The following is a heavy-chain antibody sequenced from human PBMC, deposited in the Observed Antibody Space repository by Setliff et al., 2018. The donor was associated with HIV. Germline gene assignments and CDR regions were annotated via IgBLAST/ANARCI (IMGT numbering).Heavy chain of an antibody. D-gene: IGHD3-22*01. CDR1: GGSISSYY. CDR2: IYTSGST. V-gene: IGHV4-4*09. Sequence: KLSETLSLTCTVSGGSISSYYWSWIRQPPGKGLEWIGYIYTSGSTNYNPSLKSRVTISVDTSKNKFSLKLSSVTAADTAVYYCARGLFFYDPGGFDYWGQGTLVTVSS. J-gene: IGHJ4*02. CDR3: ARGLFFYDPGGFDY.